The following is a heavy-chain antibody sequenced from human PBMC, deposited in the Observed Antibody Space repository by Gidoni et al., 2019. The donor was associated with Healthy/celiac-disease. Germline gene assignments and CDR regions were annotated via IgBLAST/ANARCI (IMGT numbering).Heavy chain of an antibody. V-gene: IGHV3-23*01. D-gene: IGHD5-18*01. J-gene: IGHJ4*02. CDR3: ARTKIQLWPYFDY. CDR1: GFTFSSYA. CDR2: ISGSGGST. Sequence: EVQLLESGGGLVQPGGSLRISCAASGFTFSSYAMSWVRQAPGKGLEWVSAISGSGGSTYYADSVKGRFTISRDNSKNTLYLQMNSLRAEDTAVYYCARTKIQLWPYFDYWGQGTLVTVSS.